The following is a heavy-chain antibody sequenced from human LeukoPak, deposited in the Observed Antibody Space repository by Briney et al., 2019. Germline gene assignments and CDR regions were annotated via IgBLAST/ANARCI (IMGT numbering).Heavy chain of an antibody. Sequence: PSETLSLTCSVSGGSIGSPYYYWAWLRQPPGMGWEWIGYVHYSGSTYYCPNLVVRGTISADTSKNQFSLKLASVTAADTDYYYCARRGGYYDPPDYWGQGTLITVAS. CDR1: GGSIGSPYYY. CDR3: ARRGGYYDPPDY. J-gene: IGHJ4*02. CDR2: VHYSGST. D-gene: IGHD3-22*01. V-gene: IGHV4-39*01.